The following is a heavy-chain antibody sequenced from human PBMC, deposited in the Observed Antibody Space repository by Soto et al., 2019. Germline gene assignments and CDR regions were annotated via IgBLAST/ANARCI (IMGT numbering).Heavy chain of an antibody. Sequence: PSETLSLTCTVSGGSISSGGYYWSWIRQHPGKGLEWIGYIYYSGSTYYNPSLKSRVTISVDTSKNQFSLKLSSVTAADTAVYYCARRRITMVRGVISGFDPWGQGTLVTSPQ. D-gene: IGHD3-10*01. CDR2: IYYSGST. CDR1: GGSISSGGYY. CDR3: ARRRITMVRGVISGFDP. J-gene: IGHJ5*02. V-gene: IGHV4-31*03.